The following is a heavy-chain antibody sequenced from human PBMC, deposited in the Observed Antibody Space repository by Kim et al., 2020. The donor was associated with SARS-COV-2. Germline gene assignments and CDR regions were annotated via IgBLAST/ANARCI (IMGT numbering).Heavy chain of an antibody. CDR2: INPSAGST. CDR3: ARVVYSNQGFDY. D-gene: IGHD4-4*01. CDR1: GYTITSYH. V-gene: IGHV1-46*01. J-gene: IGHJ4*02. Sequence: ASVKVSCKASGYTITSYHIHWVRQASGQGLEWMGIINPSAGSTRYAQKFQGRVTMTRDTSTSTVYMELSSLRSEDTAVYYCARVVYSNQGFDYWGQGTLVTVSS.